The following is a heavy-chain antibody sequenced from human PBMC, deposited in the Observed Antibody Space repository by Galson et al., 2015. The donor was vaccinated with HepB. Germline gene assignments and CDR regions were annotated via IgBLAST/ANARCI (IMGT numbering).Heavy chain of an antibody. CDR1: GYSFTSYW. CDR3: ARLKGYCSGGSCATEGFYYYYYMDV. J-gene: IGHJ6*03. D-gene: IGHD2-15*01. CDR2: IYPGDSDT. Sequence: QSGAEVKKPGESLKISCKGSGYSFTSYWIGWVRQMPGKGLEWMGIIYPGDSDTRYSPSFQGQVTISADKSISTAYLQWSSLKASDTAMYYWARLKGYCSGGSCATEGFYYYYYMDVWGKGTTVTVSS. V-gene: IGHV5-51*03.